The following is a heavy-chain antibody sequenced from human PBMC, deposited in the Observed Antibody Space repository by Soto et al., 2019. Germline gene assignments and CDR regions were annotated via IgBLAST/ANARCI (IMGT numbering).Heavy chain of an antibody. J-gene: IGHJ4*02. D-gene: IGHD2-8*01. CDR3: AKEGLCNGIDGRYHFDV. CDR2: TSTDGSIE. CDR1: GFTFSSHG. V-gene: IGHV3-30*18. Sequence: QVQLVESGGGVVQPGRSLRLSCAASGFTFSSHGMHWVRQAPGKGLEWVAVTSTDGSIEYYADSVRGRFTVSRDNSHDTLFLQMNSLRSEDTAMYYCAKEGLCNGIDGRYHFDVWGQGTLVTVSS.